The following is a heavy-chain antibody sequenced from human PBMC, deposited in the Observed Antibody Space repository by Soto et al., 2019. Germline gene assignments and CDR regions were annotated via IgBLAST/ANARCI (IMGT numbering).Heavy chain of an antibody. Sequence: SETLSLTCTVSGGSISSGGYYWNWVRQHPGKGLEWIGYIYYSGSTYYNPSLKSRVTISLDTSKNQFSLKLSSVTAADTAVYYCARGLGATINYFDYWGQGTLVTVSS. CDR2: IYYSGST. V-gene: IGHV4-31*03. CDR1: GGSISSGGYY. J-gene: IGHJ4*02. D-gene: IGHD5-12*01. CDR3: ARGLGATINYFDY.